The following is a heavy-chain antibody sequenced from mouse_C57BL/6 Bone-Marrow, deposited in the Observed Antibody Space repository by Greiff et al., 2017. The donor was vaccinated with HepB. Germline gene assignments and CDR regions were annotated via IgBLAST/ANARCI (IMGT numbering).Heavy chain of an antibody. D-gene: IGHD2-4*01. J-gene: IGHJ2*01. CDR2: INPNNGGT. CDR3: ARRGLDDYEYYFDY. V-gene: IGHV1-18*01. CDR1: GYTFTDYN. Sequence: VQLKESGPELVKPGASVKIPCKASGYTFTDYNMDWVKQSHGKSLEWIGDINPNNGGTIYNQKFKGKATLTVDKSSSTAYMELRSLTSEDTAVYYCARRGLDDYEYYFDYWGQGTTLTVSS.